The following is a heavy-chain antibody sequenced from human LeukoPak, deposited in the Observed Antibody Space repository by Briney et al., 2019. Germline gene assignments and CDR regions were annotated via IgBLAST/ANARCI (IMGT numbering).Heavy chain of an antibody. CDR2: ISYDGSNK. V-gene: IGHV3-30*18. CDR1: GFTFSSYG. Sequence: GGSLRLSCAASGFTFSSYGMHWVRQAPGKGLEWVAVISYDGSNKYYADSVKGRFTISRDNSKNTLYLQMNSLRAEDTAVYYRAKPFHRYFDYWGQGTLVTVSS. J-gene: IGHJ4*02. D-gene: IGHD1-14*01. CDR3: AKPFHRYFDY.